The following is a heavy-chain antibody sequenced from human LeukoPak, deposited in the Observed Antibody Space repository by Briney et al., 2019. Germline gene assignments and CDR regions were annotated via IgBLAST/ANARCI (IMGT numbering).Heavy chain of an antibody. CDR2: IKSKTDGGTT. D-gene: IGHD3-16*02. CDR3: TTEYYDYVWGSYPYYFDY. V-gene: IGHV3-15*01. CDR1: GFTFSNAW. Sequence: GGSLRLSCAASGFTFSNAWMSWVRQAPGKGLEWVGRIKSKTDGGTTDYAAPVKGRFTISIDDSKNTLYLQMNSLKTEDTAVYYCTTEYYDYVWGSYPYYFDYWGQGTLVTVSS. J-gene: IGHJ4*02.